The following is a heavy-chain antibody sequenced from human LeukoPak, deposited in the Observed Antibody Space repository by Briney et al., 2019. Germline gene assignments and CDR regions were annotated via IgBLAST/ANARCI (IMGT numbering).Heavy chain of an antibody. Sequence: SETLSLTCAVYGGSFSGYYWGWIRQPPGKGLERIGEINHSGSTNYNPSLKSRVTISVDTSKNQFSLKLSSVTAADTAVYYCARGLRITMVRGVTMDVWGKGTTVTVSS. J-gene: IGHJ6*04. CDR2: INHSGST. V-gene: IGHV4-34*01. CDR3: ARGLRITMVRGVTMDV. D-gene: IGHD3-10*01. CDR1: GGSFSGYY.